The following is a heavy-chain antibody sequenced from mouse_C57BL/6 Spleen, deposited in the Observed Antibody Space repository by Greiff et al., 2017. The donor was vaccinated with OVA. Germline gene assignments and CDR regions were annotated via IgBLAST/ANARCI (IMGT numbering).Heavy chain of an antibody. CDR2: IRSKSNNYAT. CDR3: VRGYFDV. Sequence: DAGGALVQPKGSLKLSYAAPGFSFNTYAMNWVRQAPGKGLEWVARIRSKSNNYATYYADSVKDRFTISRDDSESMLYLQMNNLKTEDTAMYYCVRGYFDVWGTGTTVTVSS. CDR1: GFSFNTYA. J-gene: IGHJ1*03. V-gene: IGHV10-1*01.